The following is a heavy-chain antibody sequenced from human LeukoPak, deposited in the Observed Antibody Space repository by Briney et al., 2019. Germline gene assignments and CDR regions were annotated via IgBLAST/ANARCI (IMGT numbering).Heavy chain of an antibody. J-gene: IGHJ6*03. V-gene: IGHV1-24*01. D-gene: IGHD3-9*01. CDR1: GYTLTELS. CDR3: ATRDYDILTGYAYMDV. Sequence: ASVKVSCKVSGYTLTELSTHWVRQAPGKGLEWMGGFDPEDGETIYAQKFQGRVTRTEDTSTDTAYMELSSLRSEDTAVYYCATRDYDILTGYAYMDVWGKGTTVTVSS. CDR2: FDPEDGET.